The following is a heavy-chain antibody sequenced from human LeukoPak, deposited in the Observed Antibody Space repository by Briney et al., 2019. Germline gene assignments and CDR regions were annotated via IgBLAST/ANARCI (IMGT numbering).Heavy chain of an antibody. CDR2: ISGDGVYT. CDR1: GFPLKTNP. J-gene: IGHJ5*02. V-gene: IGHV3-23*01. D-gene: IGHD3-22*01. Sequence: GGSLRLSGEPPGFPLKTNPWTGVRKAPGKGWEWSSVISGDGVYTYYADSVKGRFTISRDTSKNTLFLQMNSLRAEDTAVYYCTRGGLFTYDSSGYPIDLWGQGTLVTVSS. CDR3: TRGGLFTYDSSGYPIDL.